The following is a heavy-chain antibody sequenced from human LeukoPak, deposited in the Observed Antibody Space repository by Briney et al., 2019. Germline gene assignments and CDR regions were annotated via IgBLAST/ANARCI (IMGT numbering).Heavy chain of an antibody. J-gene: IGHJ4*02. CDR2: INHPGTQK. V-gene: IGHV3-7*01. D-gene: IGHD6-19*01. CDR1: GSSFSDFC. CDR3: TRDWLDASLDY. Sequence: GGSLRLSCAASGSSFSDFCMSWVRQAPGKGLEWVAFINHPGTQKYYVDSVEGRFTISRDNAKNSLYLQMNRLRAEDTAVYYGTRDWLDASLDYWGQGVLVTVSS.